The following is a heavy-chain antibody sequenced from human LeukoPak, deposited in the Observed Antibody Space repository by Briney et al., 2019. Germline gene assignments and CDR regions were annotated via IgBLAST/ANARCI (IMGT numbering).Heavy chain of an antibody. Sequence: GESLRISCNGSGFTFTTYWISWVRQMPGKGLEWMGRIDPSDSYTNYSPSFQGHVTISADKSISTAYLSLKASDTAMYYCARQGYNSVRAQYFFDYWGQGTPVTVSS. CDR2: IDPSDSYT. V-gene: IGHV5-10-1*01. D-gene: IGHD6-25*01. CDR3: ARQGYNSVRAQYFFDY. J-gene: IGHJ4*02. CDR1: GFTFTTYW.